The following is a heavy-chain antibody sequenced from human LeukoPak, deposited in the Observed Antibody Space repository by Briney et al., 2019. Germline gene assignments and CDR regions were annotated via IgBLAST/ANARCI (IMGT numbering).Heavy chain of an antibody. Sequence: ASAKVSCKASGYTFTSSDINWVRQATGQGLEWMGWMNPNSGNTGYAKRFQGRFNITRDTSISTAYMELSSLKSEDTAVYYCARAQRTTDLSNDAFDIWGQGTVVTVSS. V-gene: IGHV1-8*01. D-gene: IGHD1-1*01. CDR1: GYTFTSSD. CDR3: ARAQRTTDLSNDAFDI. J-gene: IGHJ3*02. CDR2: MNPNSGNT.